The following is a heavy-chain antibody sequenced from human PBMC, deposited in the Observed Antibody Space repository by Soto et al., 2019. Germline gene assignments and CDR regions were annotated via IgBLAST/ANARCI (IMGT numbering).Heavy chain of an antibody. Sequence: ASVKVFCKASGYTFTGYYMHWVRQAPGQGPEWMGWINTNSGGTNYAQKFQGRVTMTRDTSITTAYMELSRLRSDDTAVYYCARYGSGSYFDYRGQGTLVTVSS. D-gene: IGHD3-10*01. CDR2: INTNSGGT. V-gene: IGHV1-2*02. J-gene: IGHJ4*02. CDR1: GYTFTGYY. CDR3: ARYGSGSYFDY.